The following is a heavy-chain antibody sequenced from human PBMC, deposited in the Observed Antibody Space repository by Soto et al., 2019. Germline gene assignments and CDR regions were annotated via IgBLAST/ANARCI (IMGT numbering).Heavy chain of an antibody. Sequence: QVQLVESGGGVVQPGRSLRLSCAASGFTFSSYAMHWVRQAPGKGLEWVAVISYDGSNKYYADSVKGRFTISRDNSQNTLYLQMNSLRAEDTAVYYCARDTYYDFWSGYLDYWGQGTLVTVSS. CDR1: GFTFSSYA. CDR3: ARDTYYDFWSGYLDY. D-gene: IGHD3-3*01. CDR2: ISYDGSNK. V-gene: IGHV3-30-3*01. J-gene: IGHJ4*02.